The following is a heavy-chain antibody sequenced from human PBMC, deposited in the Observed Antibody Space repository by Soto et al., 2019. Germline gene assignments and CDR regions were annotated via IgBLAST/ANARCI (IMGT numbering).Heavy chain of an antibody. Sequence: GPSVKVSCKSSGDTFTGSYMHLVRQAPGQGLEWMGWINPNSGGTNYAQKFQGWVTMTRDTSISTAYMELSRLRSDDTAVYYCAMVDVYVTPSPQDVWGQGTTVTVSS. J-gene: IGHJ6*02. CDR3: AMVDVYVTPSPQDV. D-gene: IGHD3-16*01. CDR1: GDTFTGSY. CDR2: INPNSGGT. V-gene: IGHV1-2*04.